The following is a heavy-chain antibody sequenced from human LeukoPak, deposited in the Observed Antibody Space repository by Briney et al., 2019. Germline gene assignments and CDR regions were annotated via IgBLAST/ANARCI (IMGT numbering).Heavy chain of an antibody. Sequence: GASVKVSCKVSGYTLTELSMHWVRQAPGQGLEWMGGIIPIFGTANYAQKFQGRVTITADKSTSTAYMELSSLRSEDTAVYYCAANYDILTGYYIWGQGTLVTVSS. D-gene: IGHD3-9*01. V-gene: IGHV1-69*06. CDR3: AANYDILTGYYI. J-gene: IGHJ4*02. CDR2: IIPIFGTA. CDR1: GYTLTELS.